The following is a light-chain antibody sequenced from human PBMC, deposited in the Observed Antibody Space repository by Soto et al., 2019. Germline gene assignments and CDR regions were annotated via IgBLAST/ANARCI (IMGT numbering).Light chain of an antibody. V-gene: IGLV2-8*01. CDR2: EVT. Sequence: QSALTQPPSASGSPGQSVTISCTGTSSDVGSYNYVSWYQQYPGKAPKLMIYEVTKRPSGVPDRFSGSKSGNTASLTVSGLQAEDEADYYCTSYTVSNSHVFGTGTKLPVL. CDR1: SSDVGSYNY. CDR3: TSYTVSNSHV. J-gene: IGLJ1*01.